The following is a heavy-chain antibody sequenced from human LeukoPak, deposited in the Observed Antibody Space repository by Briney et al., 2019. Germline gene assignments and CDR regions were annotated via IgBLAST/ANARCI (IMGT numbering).Heavy chain of an antibody. Sequence: SETLSLTCAVYGGSFSGYYRSLIRQPPGKGLEWIGEINHSGSTNYNPSLKSRVTISVDTSKNQFSLKLSSVTAADTAVYYCARAPRVYCSSTSCYSNWFDPWGQGTLVTVSS. V-gene: IGHV4-34*01. CDR2: INHSGST. J-gene: IGHJ5*02. CDR3: ARAPRVYCSSTSCYSNWFDP. CDR1: GGSFSGYY. D-gene: IGHD2-2*02.